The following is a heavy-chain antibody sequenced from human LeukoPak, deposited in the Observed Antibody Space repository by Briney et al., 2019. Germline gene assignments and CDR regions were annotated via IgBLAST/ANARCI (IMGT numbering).Heavy chain of an antibody. CDR2: ISGSGGST. Sequence: GGSLRLSCAASGFTFSSYAMSWVRQAPGKGLEWVSAISGSGGSTYYADSVKGRFTISRDNSKNTLYLQMNSLRAEDTAVYYCAKDPLYSSSWYNPLDDAFDIWGQGTMVTVSS. V-gene: IGHV3-23*01. D-gene: IGHD6-13*01. CDR3: AKDPLYSSSWYNPLDDAFDI. CDR1: GFTFSSYA. J-gene: IGHJ3*02.